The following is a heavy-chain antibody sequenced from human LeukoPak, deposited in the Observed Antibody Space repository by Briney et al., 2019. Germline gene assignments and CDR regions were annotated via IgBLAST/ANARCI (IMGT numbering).Heavy chain of an antibody. CDR1: GFTFSTYW. V-gene: IGHV3-74*01. Sequence: GGSLRLSCAASGFTFSTYWMHWFRQAPGKGLVWVARTNSGGSGTGYADSVKGRFTISRDNAKNSLYLQMNSLRVEDTAVYYCATFRITRGTFDYWGQGTLDRVSS. J-gene: IGHJ4*02. D-gene: IGHD3-16*01. CDR3: ATFRITRGTFDY. CDR2: TNSGGSGT.